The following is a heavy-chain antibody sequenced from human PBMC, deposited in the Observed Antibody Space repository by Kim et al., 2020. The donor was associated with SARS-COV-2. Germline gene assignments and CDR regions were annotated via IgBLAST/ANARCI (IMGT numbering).Heavy chain of an antibody. V-gene: IGHV4-34*01. CDR2: INHSGST. CDR3: ARERWSSGYPDAFDI. J-gene: IGHJ3*02. CDR1: GGSFSGYY. D-gene: IGHD3-22*01. Sequence: SETLSLTCAVYGGSFSGYYWSWIRQPPGKGLEWIGEINHSGSTNYNPSLKSRVTISVDTSKNQFSLKLSSVTAADTAVYYCARERWSSGYPDAFDIWGQGTMVTVSS.